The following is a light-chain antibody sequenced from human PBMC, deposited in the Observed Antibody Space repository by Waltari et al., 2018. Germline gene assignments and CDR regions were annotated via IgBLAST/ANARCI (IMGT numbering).Light chain of an antibody. J-gene: IGLJ1*01. Sequence: QSALTQPASVSGSPGQSITISCTGTSSDVENYNLVSWYQQHPGKAPKLMIYEGSKRPSGVSDRFSGSKSGNTAALTISGLQAEDETDYYCCSYAGSSTFYVFGTGTKVTVL. V-gene: IGLV2-23*01. CDR3: CSYAGSSTFYV. CDR1: SSDVENYNL. CDR2: EGS.